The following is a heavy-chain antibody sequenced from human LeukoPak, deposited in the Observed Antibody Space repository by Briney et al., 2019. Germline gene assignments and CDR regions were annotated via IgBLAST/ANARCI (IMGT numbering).Heavy chain of an antibody. V-gene: IGHV1-2*02. CDR3: ASGLPDYYYYYMDV. Sequence: ASVKVSCKASGYTFTGYYMHWVRQAPGQGLEWMGWINPNSGDANYAQKFQGRVTMTRDTSISTAYMELSRLRSDDTAVYYCASGLPDYYYYYMDVWGKGTTVTVSS. CDR1: GYTFTGYY. J-gene: IGHJ6*03. CDR2: INPNSGDA. D-gene: IGHD2-15*01.